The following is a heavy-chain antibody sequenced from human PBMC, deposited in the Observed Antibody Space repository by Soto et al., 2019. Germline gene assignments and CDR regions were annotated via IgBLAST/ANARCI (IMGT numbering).Heavy chain of an antibody. D-gene: IGHD3-3*01. V-gene: IGHV4-30-2*01. CDR2: IFHTGST. CDR1: GGSISSGDYY. CDR3: ARVKVGDLFRFNWFFDL. Sequence: PSETLSLTCAVSGGSISSGDYYWSWIRQPPGKGLEWIAYIFHTGSTFYNSSLKPRVSISVDRSKNQFSLKLKSVTETDTAVYYCARVKVGDLFRFNWFFDLWGRGTLVTVSS. J-gene: IGHJ2*01.